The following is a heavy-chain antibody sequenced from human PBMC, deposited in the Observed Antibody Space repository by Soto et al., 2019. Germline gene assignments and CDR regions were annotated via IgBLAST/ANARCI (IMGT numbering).Heavy chain of an antibody. Sequence: GASVKVSCKASGYTFTSYGISWVRQAPGQGLEWMGWISAYNGNTKYSQKFQGRVTITRDTSASTAYMELSSLRSEDTAVYYCASDKIAVAGTWFDPWGQGTLVTVSS. CDR3: ASDKIAVAGTWFDP. D-gene: IGHD6-19*01. V-gene: IGHV1-18*01. CDR2: ISAYNGNT. J-gene: IGHJ5*02. CDR1: GYTFTSYG.